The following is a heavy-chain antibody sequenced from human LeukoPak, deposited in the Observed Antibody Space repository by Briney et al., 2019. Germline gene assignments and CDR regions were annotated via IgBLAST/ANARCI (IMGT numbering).Heavy chain of an antibody. D-gene: IGHD3-22*01. CDR1: GYTFIEYN. V-gene: IGHV1-18*04. J-gene: IGHJ4*02. CDR3: ARGNYYDSSGYYDPDFDY. Sequence: GASVKVSCKASGYTFIEYNMYWVRQAPGQGLEWMGWISAYNGNTNYAQKLQGRVTMTTDTSTGTAYMELRSLRSDDTAVYYCARGNYYDSSGYYDPDFDYWGQGTLVTVSS. CDR2: ISAYNGNT.